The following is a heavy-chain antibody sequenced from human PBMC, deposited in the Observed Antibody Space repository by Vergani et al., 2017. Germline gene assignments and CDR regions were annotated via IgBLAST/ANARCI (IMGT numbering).Heavy chain of an antibody. Sequence: QVQLVQSGAEVKKPGASVKVSCKASGYTFTGYYMHWVRQALGQGLEWMGWINPNSGGTNYAQKFQGRVTMTRDTSISTAYMELSRLRSDDTAVYYCARNSDYDFWSGPKNWFDPWGQGTLVTVSS. CDR1: GYTFTGYY. CDR3: ARNSDYDFWSGPKNWFDP. D-gene: IGHD3-3*01. CDR2: INPNSGGT. J-gene: IGHJ5*02. V-gene: IGHV1-2*02.